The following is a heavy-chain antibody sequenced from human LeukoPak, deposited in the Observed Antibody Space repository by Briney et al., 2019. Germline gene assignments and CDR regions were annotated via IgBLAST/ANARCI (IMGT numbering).Heavy chain of an antibody. Sequence: SGTLSLTCAVSGDSISNLNWWWSWVRQSPEKGLEWIAEMHYSGITNYHPSFKSRVSISVDESKNQFSLTLNSVTAADTALYFCARGTHYAWNSWGQGTLVTVSS. CDR3: ARGTHYAWNS. CDR2: MHYSGIT. CDR1: GDSISNLNW. V-gene: IGHV4-4*02. D-gene: IGHD3-16*01. J-gene: IGHJ4*02.